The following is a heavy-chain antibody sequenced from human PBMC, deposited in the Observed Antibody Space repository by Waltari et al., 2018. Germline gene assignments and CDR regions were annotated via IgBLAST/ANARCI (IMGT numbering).Heavy chain of an antibody. CDR2: INWDGSST. Sequence: EEQLVESGGGVVRPGGSLRLSCAASGFPFDHYAMAWVRQAPGKGLEWVSGINWDGSSTGYADSVKGRFTISRDNAKNSLDLHVNSLTAEDTAFYYCARVNSNYVNWFDPWGQGTLVIVSS. CDR3: ARVNSNYVNWFDP. J-gene: IGHJ5*02. CDR1: GFPFDHYA. D-gene: IGHD4-4*01. V-gene: IGHV3-20*04.